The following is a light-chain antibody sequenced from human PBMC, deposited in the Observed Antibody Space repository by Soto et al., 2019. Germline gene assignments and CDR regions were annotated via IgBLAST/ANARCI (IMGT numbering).Light chain of an antibody. J-gene: IGLJ2*01. Sequence: QSVLTQPPSVSGAPGQRVTISCTGSSSNIGAGYDVHWYQQLPGTAPKPLIYGINNRPLGVPDRFSGSKSGTSASLAITGLQAEDEAHYFCQSYDRSLSGVLFGRGTQLTVL. V-gene: IGLV1-40*01. CDR3: QSYDRSLSGVL. CDR1: SSNIGAGYD. CDR2: GIN.